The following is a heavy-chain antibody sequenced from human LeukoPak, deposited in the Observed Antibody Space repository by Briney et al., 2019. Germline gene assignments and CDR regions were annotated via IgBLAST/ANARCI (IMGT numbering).Heavy chain of an antibody. CDR2: IHADGRTT. CDR3: TRAAGYADFEY. V-gene: IGHV3-74*01. D-gene: IGHD5-12*01. J-gene: IGHJ4*02. CDR1: GFTLNNYW. Sequence: GGSLRLSCAASGFTLNNYWMHWVRQAPGKGLVWVSRIHADGRTTTYADSVKGRFSISRDIARNTLYLQMNSLGVEDTAVYFCTRAAGYADFEYWGQGTLVSVSS.